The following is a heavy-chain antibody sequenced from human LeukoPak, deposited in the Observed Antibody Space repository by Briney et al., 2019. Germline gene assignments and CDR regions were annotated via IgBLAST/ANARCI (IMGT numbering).Heavy chain of an antibody. CDR3: ARQLRGEAVAGHLQPFDY. J-gene: IGHJ4*02. Sequence: KPSETLSLTCTVSGGSISSYYWNGIRQPPGKGLEWIGYIYYSGSTNYNPSLKSRVTISVDTSKNQFSLKLSSVTAADTAVYFCARQLRGEAVAGHLQPFDYWGQGTLVTVSS. CDR1: GGSISSYY. D-gene: IGHD6-19*01. CDR2: IYYSGST. V-gene: IGHV4-59*08.